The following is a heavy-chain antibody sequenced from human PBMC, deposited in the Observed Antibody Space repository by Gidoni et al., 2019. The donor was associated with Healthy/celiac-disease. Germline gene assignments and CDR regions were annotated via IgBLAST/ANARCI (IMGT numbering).Heavy chain of an antibody. J-gene: IGHJ6*02. CDR1: GFTFSSYA. CDR3: ARDIVATQIYYYYGMDV. Sequence: QVQLVESGGGVVQPGRSLRLSCAASGFTFSSYAMQLVRQAPGKGLEWVAVISYDGSNKYYADSVKGRFTISRDNSKNTLYLQMNSLRAEDTAVYYCARDIVATQIYYYYGMDVWGQGTTVTVSS. CDR2: ISYDGSNK. V-gene: IGHV3-30-3*01. D-gene: IGHD5-12*01.